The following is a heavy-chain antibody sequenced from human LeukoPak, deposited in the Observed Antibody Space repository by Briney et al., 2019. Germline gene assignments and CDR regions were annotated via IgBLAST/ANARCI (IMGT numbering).Heavy chain of an antibody. Sequence: PGGSLRLSCAASGFTFSSYAMHWVRQAPGKGLEWVAVIWYDGSNKYYADSVKGRFTISRDNSKNTLYLQMNSLRAEDTAVYYCAREYLLGYYDSSGYYSGWVGFWFDPWGQGTLVTVSS. CDR1: GFTFSSYA. CDR2: IWYDGSNK. D-gene: IGHD3-22*01. J-gene: IGHJ5*02. V-gene: IGHV3-33*08. CDR3: AREYLLGYYDSSGYYSGWVGFWFDP.